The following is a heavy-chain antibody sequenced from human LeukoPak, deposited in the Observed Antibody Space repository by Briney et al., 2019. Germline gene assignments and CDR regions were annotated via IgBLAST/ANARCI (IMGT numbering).Heavy chain of an antibody. CDR1: GFTFSDYY. V-gene: IGHV3-11*04. CDR2: ISSSGSTI. J-gene: IGHJ6*03. Sequence: PGGSLRLSCAASGFTFSDYYMSWIRQAPGKGLEWVSYISSSGSTIYYADSVKGRFTISRDNAKNSLYLQMNSLRAEDTAVYYCAREGHDYYYYYYMDVWGKGTTVTVSS. CDR3: AREGHDYYYYYYMDV.